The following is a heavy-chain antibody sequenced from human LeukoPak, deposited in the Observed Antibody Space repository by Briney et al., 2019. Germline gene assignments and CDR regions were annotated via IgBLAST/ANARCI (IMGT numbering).Heavy chain of an antibody. Sequence: ASVKVSCKASGYTFTSNYMHWVRQVPGQGLEWMGIINPSGGSTNYAQKFQGRVTMTSDMSTSTVYMELSSLRSEDTAVYYCARNHDSSGYTFDYWGQGTLVTVSS. D-gene: IGHD3-22*01. J-gene: IGHJ4*02. CDR1: GYTFTSNY. CDR3: ARNHDSSGYTFDY. V-gene: IGHV1-46*01. CDR2: INPSGGST.